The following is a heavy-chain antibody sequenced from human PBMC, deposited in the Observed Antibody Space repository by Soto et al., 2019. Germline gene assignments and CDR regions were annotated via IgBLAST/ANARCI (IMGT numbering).Heavy chain of an antibody. V-gene: IGHV3-23*01. D-gene: IGHD1-1*01. Sequence: GGSLRLSCAASGFSFGSYALSWVRQAPGKGPEWVAAASDIEGRTYYADSVKGRFTISRDNSKNTVYLQMNSLRAEDTAIYYCAKEPPRKGYADYWGQGTQVTVSS. J-gene: IGHJ4*02. CDR3: AKEPPRKGYADY. CDR1: GFSFGSYA. CDR2: ASDIEGRT.